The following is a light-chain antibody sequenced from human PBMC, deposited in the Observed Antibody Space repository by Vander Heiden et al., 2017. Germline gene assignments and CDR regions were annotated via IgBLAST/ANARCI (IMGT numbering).Light chain of an antibody. Sequence: DIQTTQPPSTLSASVGDRVTITCRASQGISSWLAWYQQKPGKAPKLLIYKASSLESGVPSRFSGSGSGTEFTLTISSLQPDDFATYYCQQYNSYSSTFGQGTRVEIK. CDR2: KAS. V-gene: IGKV1-5*03. CDR1: QGISSW. CDR3: QQYNSYSST. J-gene: IGKJ5*01.